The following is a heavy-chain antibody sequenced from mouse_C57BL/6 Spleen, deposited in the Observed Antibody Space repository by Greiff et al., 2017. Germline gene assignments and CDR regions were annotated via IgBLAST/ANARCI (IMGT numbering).Heavy chain of an antibody. CDR2: IDPEDGDT. CDR3: TLSSYGSSSWYFDV. V-gene: IGHV14-1*01. CDR1: GFNIKDYY. D-gene: IGHD1-1*01. Sequence: EVQRVESGAELVRPGASVKLSCTASGFNIKDYYMHWVKQRPEQGLEWIGRIDPEDGDTEYAPKFQGKATMTADTSSNTAYLQLSSLTSEDTAVYYCTLSSYGSSSWYFDVWGTGTTVTVSS. J-gene: IGHJ1*03.